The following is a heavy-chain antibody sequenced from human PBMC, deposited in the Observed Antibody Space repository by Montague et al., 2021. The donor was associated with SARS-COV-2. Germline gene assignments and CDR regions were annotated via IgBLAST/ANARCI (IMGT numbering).Heavy chain of an antibody. D-gene: IGHD3-22*01. CDR1: GFTFSSYA. CDR2: IYSGGSST. V-gene: IGHV3-23*03. Sequence: SLRLSCAASGFTFSSYAMSWVRQAPGKGLEWVSVIYSGGSSTYYAVSVKGRFTISRDNSKNTLYLQMNSLRAEDTAVYYCAKQARITMIVGVYPDGIDYWGQGTLVTVSS. J-gene: IGHJ4*02. CDR3: AKQARITMIVGVYPDGIDY.